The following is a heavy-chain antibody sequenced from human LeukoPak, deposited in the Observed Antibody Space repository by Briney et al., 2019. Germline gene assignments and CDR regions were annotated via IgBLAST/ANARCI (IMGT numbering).Heavy chain of an antibody. CDR2: IWYDGSNK. V-gene: IGHV3-33*01. CDR1: GFTFSNYG. CDR3: XXXXXXKPXDP. J-gene: IGHJ5*02. Sequence: GGSLRLSCAASGFTFSNYGMHWVRQAPGKGLEWVALIWYDGSNKYYADSVKGRFTISRDNSKNTLYLQMNSLRAEDTAVYYCXXXXXXKPXDPWGQGTLVTISS.